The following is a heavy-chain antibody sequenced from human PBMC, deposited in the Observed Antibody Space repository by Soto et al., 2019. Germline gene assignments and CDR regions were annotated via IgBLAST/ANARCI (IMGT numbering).Heavy chain of an antibody. Sequence: ASVKVSCKASGYTFTSYGISWVRQAPGQGLEWMGWISAYNGNTNYAQKLQGRVTMTTDTSTSTAYMELRSLRSDDTAVYYCARDSIVVVAAYYFDYWGQGTLLTVSS. J-gene: IGHJ4*02. D-gene: IGHD2-15*01. CDR3: ARDSIVVVAAYYFDY. CDR1: GYTFTSYG. CDR2: ISAYNGNT. V-gene: IGHV1-18*01.